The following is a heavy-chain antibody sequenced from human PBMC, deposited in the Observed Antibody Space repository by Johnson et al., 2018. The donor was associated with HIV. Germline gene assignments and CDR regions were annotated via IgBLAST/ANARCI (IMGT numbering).Heavy chain of an antibody. D-gene: IGHD4-17*01. Sequence: QVQLVESGGGVVQPGRSLRLSCAASGFTFSSYAMHWVRQAPGKGLEWVAVISSDGSAKYYADSVKGPFTISRDNSRHTLYLKINSLRAEDTAVYYCATHLNDYVDTLTDDAFDIWGQGTMVTVSS. J-gene: IGHJ3*02. CDR3: ATHLNDYVDTLTDDAFDI. CDR2: ISSDGSAK. V-gene: IGHV3-30-3*01. CDR1: GFTFSSYA.